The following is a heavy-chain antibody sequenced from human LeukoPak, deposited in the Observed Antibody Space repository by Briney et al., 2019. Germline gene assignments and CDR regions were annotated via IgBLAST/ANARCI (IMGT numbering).Heavy chain of an antibody. CDR3: ARHGGGFDI. CDR1: GYTFTTYW. J-gene: IGHJ3*02. CDR2: IYPRDSDT. D-gene: IGHD3-16*01. V-gene: IGHV5-51*01. Sequence: GESLKISCKGSGYTFTTYWIAWVRQMPGRGLELMGIIYPRDSDTRYSPYFQGQVAFSADKSITTAYLQWSSLKASDTAMYYCARHGGGFDIWGQGTMVTVSS.